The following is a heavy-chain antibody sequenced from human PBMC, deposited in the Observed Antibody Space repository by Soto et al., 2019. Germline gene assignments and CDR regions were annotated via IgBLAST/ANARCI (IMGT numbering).Heavy chain of an antibody. CDR3: ARDILTGYYGCDYYYGMDV. V-gene: IGHV3-33*01. CDR1: GFTFSSYR. J-gene: IGHJ6*02. Sequence: GGSLRLSRAAAGFTFSSYRRHGVRHPPGKALAWVAVVWYDGSNKYYAASVKGRFTISRDNSKNTLYLQMNSLRGEDTAVYYCARDILTGYYGCDYYYGMDVWGHGTTVTVYS. CDR2: VWYDGSNK. D-gene: IGHD3-9*01.